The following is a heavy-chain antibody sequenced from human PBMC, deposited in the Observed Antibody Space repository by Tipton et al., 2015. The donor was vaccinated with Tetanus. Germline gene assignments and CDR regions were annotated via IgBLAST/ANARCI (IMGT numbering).Heavy chain of an antibody. J-gene: IGHJ4*02. CDR3: ARAHCSDGVCNFDS. V-gene: IGHV5-51*01. CDR1: GYIFNNYW. D-gene: IGHD2-15*01. Sequence: QLVQSGGEVKKPGESLKISCKGSGYIFNNYWIGWVRQMPGKGLEWMGIIYPGDSDTRYSPAFQAQVTIALDKSISTAYLQWRSLKATDTSMFYCARAHCSDGVCNFDSWGQGALVPVAS. CDR2: IYPGDSDT.